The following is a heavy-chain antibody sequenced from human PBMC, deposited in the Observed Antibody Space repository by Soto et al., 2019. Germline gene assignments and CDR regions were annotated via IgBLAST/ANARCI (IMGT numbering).Heavy chain of an antibody. V-gene: IGHV2-5*02. D-gene: IGHD3-3*01. CDR3: AHRIPFFGVGGGWFDP. Sequence: QITLKESGPTLVRPTQTLTLTCTFSGFSLNTSGVGVAWIRQPPGKALEWLALIYWDGDKHYSPSLKSRLTITKDISKNEVVITMTNMDPVDTGTYSCAHRIPFFGVGGGWFDPWGQGALVTVSS. CDR1: GFSLNTSGVG. J-gene: IGHJ5*02. CDR2: IYWDGDK.